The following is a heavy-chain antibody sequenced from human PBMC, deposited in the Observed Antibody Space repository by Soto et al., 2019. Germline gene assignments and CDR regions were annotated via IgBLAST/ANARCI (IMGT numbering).Heavy chain of an antibody. CDR3: AKGGFWVHYGMDV. D-gene: IGHD7-27*01. Sequence: EVQLLESGGGLVQPGGSLRLSCAASGSSFSAYAMNWVRQAPGKGLEWVSAISRSGDYTFYSDSVKGRFTISRDNSRNTVYMEMNSLRAEDTALYYCAKGGFWVHYGMDVWGQGTTVSVSS. J-gene: IGHJ6*02. V-gene: IGHV3-23*01. CDR2: ISRSGDYT. CDR1: GSSFSAYA.